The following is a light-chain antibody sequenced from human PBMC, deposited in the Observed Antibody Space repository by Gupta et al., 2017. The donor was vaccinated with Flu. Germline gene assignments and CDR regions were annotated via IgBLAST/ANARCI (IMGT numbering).Light chain of an antibody. CDR1: ISNIGTNY. V-gene: IGLV1-47*01. CDR3: TTWDDSLSGVV. CDR2: KNN. Sequence: SVLTQPPSASGTPGQTVTISCSGSISNIGTNYVYWYQQFPGSAPKLLIYKNNQRPSGVPDRFSGSRSGTSASLAISGLRSTDEADYYCTTWDDSLSGVVFGGGTKLTVL. J-gene: IGLJ2*01.